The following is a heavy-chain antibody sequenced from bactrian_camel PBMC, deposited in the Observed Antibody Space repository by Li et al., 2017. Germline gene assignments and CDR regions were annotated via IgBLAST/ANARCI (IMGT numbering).Heavy chain of an antibody. J-gene: IGHJ4*01. Sequence: DVQLVESGGGSAQAGGSLRLSCVVASGYTISNYYMGWFRQHPGKEREGVALIDRAGSISYADSAKGRFTISRDNYKKWAYLRMNDLKPEDTGVYYCAMRPDTIRCQDNYCYTICGKAEYGAWGQGTQVTVS. D-gene: IGHD3*01. CDR1: GYTISNYY. V-gene: IGHV3S10*01. CDR2: IDRAGSI. CDR3: AMRPDTIRCQDNYCYTICGKAEYGA.